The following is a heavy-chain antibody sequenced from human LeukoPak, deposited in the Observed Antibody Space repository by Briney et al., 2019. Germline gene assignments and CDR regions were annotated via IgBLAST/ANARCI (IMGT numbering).Heavy chain of an antibody. CDR3: ARDRYRQQLVHWFDP. Sequence: VASAKVSRKASGGTFSSYAISWGRQAPGQGLGRVGGIIPIFGAANYTQRFQGRGTISKDKSTSTAYMERSSLRSEDTAVYYCARDRYRQQLVHWFDPWGQGTLVTVSS. J-gene: IGHJ5*02. D-gene: IGHD6-13*01. CDR1: GGTFSSYA. V-gene: IGHV1-69*05. CDR2: IIPIFGAA.